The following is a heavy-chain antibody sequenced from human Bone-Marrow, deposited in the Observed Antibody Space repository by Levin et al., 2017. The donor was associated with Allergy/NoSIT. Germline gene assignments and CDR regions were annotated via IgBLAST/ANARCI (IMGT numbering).Heavy chain of an antibody. Sequence: PGGSLRLSCAASGFSFSSYSMNWVRQAPGKGLEWVSYISSSSSAIYYADSVKGRFTISRDNAKNSLFLQMNSLRAEDTAVYYCASWSYCSSTSCFSNYYGMDVWGQGTTVTVSS. CDR3: ASWSYCSSTSCFSNYYGMDV. CDR2: ISSSSSAI. CDR1: GFSFSSYS. D-gene: IGHD2-2*01. V-gene: IGHV3-48*01. J-gene: IGHJ6*02.